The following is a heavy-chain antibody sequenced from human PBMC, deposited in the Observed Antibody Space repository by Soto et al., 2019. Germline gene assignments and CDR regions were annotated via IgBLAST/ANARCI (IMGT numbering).Heavy chain of an antibody. CDR1: GGSVSGSSYY. CDR3: ARHASRGYSSSWYFED. Sequence: PSETLSLTCNVSGGSVSGSSYYWGWIRQAPGKGLEWIVSTYYSAGTYYNPSLKSRITTSMDASKNQFSLTVTSVTAADTAIYYCARHASRGYSSSWYFEDWGQGTPVTVSS. D-gene: IGHD6-13*01. J-gene: IGHJ4*02. V-gene: IGHV4-39*01. CDR2: TYYSAGT.